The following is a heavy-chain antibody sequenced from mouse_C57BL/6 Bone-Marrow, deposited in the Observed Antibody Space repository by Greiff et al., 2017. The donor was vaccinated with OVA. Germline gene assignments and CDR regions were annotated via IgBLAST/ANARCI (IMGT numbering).Heavy chain of an antibody. D-gene: IGHD2-12*01. V-gene: IGHV2-2*01. CDR2: IWSGGST. J-gene: IGHJ3*01. CDR3: ARNRYDAWFAY. CDR1: GFSFTRYG. Sequence: VKLVESGPGLVQPSQSLSITCTVSGFSFTRYGVHWVRQSPGKGLEWLGVIWSGGSTDYNAAFISRLSISKDNSKSQVFFKRNSLQADDTAIYYCARNRYDAWFAYWGQGTLVTVSA.